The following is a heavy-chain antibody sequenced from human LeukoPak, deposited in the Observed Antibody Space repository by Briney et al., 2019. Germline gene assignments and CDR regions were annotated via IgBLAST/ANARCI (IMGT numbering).Heavy chain of an antibody. CDR1: GFTVSSNY. CDR2: ISSSSSYI. J-gene: IGHJ4*02. D-gene: IGHD3-10*01. Sequence: GGSLRLSCAASGFTVSSNYMSWVRQAPGKGLEWVSSISSSSSYIYYADSVKGRFTISRDNAKNSLYLQMNSLRAEDTAVYYCAREVVGFDYWGQGTLVTVSS. CDR3: AREVVGFDY. V-gene: IGHV3-21*01.